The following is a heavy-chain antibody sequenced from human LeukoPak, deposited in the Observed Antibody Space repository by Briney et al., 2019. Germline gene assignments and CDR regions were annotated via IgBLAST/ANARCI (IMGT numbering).Heavy chain of an antibody. D-gene: IGHD6-19*01. CDR3: ARDQGGPVAGTDYYYYGMDV. Sequence: ASVKVSCKASGGTFSSYAISWVRQAPGQGLEWMGGIIPIFGTANYAQKLQGRVTMTTDTSTSTAYMELRSLRSDDTAVYYCARDQGGPVAGTDYYYYGMDVWGQGTTVTVSS. CDR2: IIPIFGTA. CDR1: GGTFSSYA. V-gene: IGHV1-69*05. J-gene: IGHJ6*02.